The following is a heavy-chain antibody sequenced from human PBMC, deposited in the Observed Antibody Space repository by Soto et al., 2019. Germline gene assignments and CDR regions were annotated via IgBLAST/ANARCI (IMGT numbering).Heavy chain of an antibody. V-gene: IGHV3-23*01. CDR1: GFTFRSAA. J-gene: IGHJ4*02. Sequence: GGSLRLSCAASGFTFRSAAMSWVRHGPGKGLEWVSGISGSGDATYYADSLKGRFTISRDNSKNTLYLQMNSLRAEDTAVYYCAKDCGGDCYSAFDYWGQGTLVTVSS. CDR3: AKDCGGDCYSAFDY. D-gene: IGHD2-21*02. CDR2: ISGSGDAT.